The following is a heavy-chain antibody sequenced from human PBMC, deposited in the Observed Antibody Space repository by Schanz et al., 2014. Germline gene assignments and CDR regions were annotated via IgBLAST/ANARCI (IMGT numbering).Heavy chain of an antibody. CDR3: ARGYGDSPTDF. Sequence: QVQLVQSGAEVKKPGASVKVSCKASGYTFSSYGITWVRQAPGQGLEWMGIVNPSVRGTHFAREFQGRVTVTSDTSTSTVYMELSSLRSEDTAVYYCARGYGDSPTDFWGQGTLITVSS. D-gene: IGHD4-17*01. J-gene: IGHJ4*02. CDR2: VNPSVRGT. CDR1: GYTFSSYG. V-gene: IGHV1-46*01.